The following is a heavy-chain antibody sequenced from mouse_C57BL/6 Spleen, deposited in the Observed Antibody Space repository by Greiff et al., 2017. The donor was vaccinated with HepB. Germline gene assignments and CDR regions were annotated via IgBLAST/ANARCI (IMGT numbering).Heavy chain of an antibody. V-gene: IGHV1-54*01. CDR1: GYAFTNYL. CDR3: ARSQAQATSSWFAY. J-gene: IGHJ3*01. Sequence: QVQLQQSGAELVRPGTSVKVSCKASGYAFTNYLIEWVKQRPGQGLEWIGVINPGSGGTNYNEKFKGKATLTADKSSSTAYMQLSSLTSEDSAVYFCARSQAQATSSWFAYWGQGTLVTVSA. CDR2: INPGSGGT. D-gene: IGHD3-2*02.